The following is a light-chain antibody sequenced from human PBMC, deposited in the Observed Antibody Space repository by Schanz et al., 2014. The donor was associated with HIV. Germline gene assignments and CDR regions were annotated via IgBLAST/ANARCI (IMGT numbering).Light chain of an antibody. CDR2: DVS. CDR1: SSDVGGYNY. J-gene: IGLJ1*01. V-gene: IGLV2-14*03. CDR3: SSYTSSSTLV. Sequence: QSVLTQPASVSGSPGQSITISCTGTSSDVGGYNYVSRYQQHPGKAPKLMIYDVSNRPSGVSNRFSGSKSGNTASLTISGLQAEDEADYYCSSYTSSSTLVFGTGTKLTAL.